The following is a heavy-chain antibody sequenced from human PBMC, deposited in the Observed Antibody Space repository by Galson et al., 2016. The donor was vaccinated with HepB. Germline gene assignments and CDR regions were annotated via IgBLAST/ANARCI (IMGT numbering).Heavy chain of an antibody. CDR3: ARRGAVKVRGFDI. CDR2: IYTSGST. V-gene: IGHV4-61*02. D-gene: IGHD6-19*01. CDR1: GGSISSGSYY. Sequence: TLSLTCTVSGGSISSGSYYWSWIRQSAGKGLEWIGRIYTSGSTNYNPSLKSRVTISVDTSKNLFSLNLTSVTAADTAVYSCARRGAVKVRGFDIWGQGTMVTVSS. J-gene: IGHJ3*02.